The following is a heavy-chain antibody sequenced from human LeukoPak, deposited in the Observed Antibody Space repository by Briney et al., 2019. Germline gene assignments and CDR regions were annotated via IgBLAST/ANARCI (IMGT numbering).Heavy chain of an antibody. D-gene: IGHD6-19*01. CDR2: TYYRSKWYN. V-gene: IGHV6-1*01. CDR1: GDSVSSNSAA. Sequence: SQTLSLTCAISGDSVSSNSAAWNWIRQSPSRGLEWLGRTYYRSKWYNDYAVSVKSRITINPDTSKNQFSLQLNSVTPEGTAVYYCARLGMGSGWLGAYYYHYGMDVWGKGTTVTVSS. J-gene: IGHJ6*04. CDR3: ARLGMGSGWLGAYYYHYGMDV.